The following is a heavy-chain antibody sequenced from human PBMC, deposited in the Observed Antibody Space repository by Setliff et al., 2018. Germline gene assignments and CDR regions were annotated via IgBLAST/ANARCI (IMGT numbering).Heavy chain of an antibody. CDR2: ISPYTGRT. CDR3: ERLVRYCTTTSCQRTSGDDF. J-gene: IGHJ4*02. V-gene: IGHV1-18*01. Sequence: ASVKVSCKASGYTFSDYGISWVRLAPGHGLEWMGWISPYTGRTFYAPQFQDRVIMTTDTSTNTAYLDLRSLRSYDTAVYYCERLVRYCTTTSCQRTSGDDFWGKGTLVTVSS. CDR1: GYTFSDYG. D-gene: IGHD2-2*01.